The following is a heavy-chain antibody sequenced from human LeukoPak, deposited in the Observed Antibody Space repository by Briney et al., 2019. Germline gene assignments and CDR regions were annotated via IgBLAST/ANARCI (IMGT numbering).Heavy chain of an antibody. J-gene: IGHJ3*02. CDR3: ARGRITMIVVGDDAFDI. D-gene: IGHD3-22*01. V-gene: IGHV3-30-3*01. CDR1: GFTFSSYA. Sequence: GGSLRLSCAASGFTFSSYAMHWVRQAPGKGLEWVAVISYDGSNKYYADSVKGRFTISRDNSKNTLYLQMNSLRAEDTAVYYCARGRITMIVVGDDAFDIWGQGTMVTVSP. CDR2: ISYDGSNK.